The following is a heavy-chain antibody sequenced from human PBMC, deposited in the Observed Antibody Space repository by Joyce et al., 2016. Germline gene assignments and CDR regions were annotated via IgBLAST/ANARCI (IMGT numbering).Heavy chain of an antibody. CDR2: ISSDESST. V-gene: IGHV3-74*01. CDR1: GFTFSRYW. D-gene: IGHD1-26*01. CDR3: ARTGGSYYDYYYYGLDV. J-gene: IGHJ6*02. Sequence: EVQLVESGGGLVQPGGSLRLSCTVSGFTFSRYWMHWVRQVSGKGLVWVSHISSDESSTSYADSVKGRFTISRDNAKNTLYLHMNSLRTEDTAVYYCARTGGSYYDYYYYGLDVWGQGTTVIVSS.